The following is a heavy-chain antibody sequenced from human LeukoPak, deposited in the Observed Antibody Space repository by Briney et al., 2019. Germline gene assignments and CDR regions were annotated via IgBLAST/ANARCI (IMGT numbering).Heavy chain of an antibody. CDR2: ISYDGSNK. D-gene: IGHD2-2*01. J-gene: IGHJ4*02. CDR1: GFIFRSYP. Sequence: GGSLRLSCAASGFIFRSYPMHWVRQAPGKGLEGGAVISYDGSNKYYADSVKGRFTISRDNSNNTLYLQMNSLRAEDTAVYYCARGELGYCSSTSCYYMDYWGQGTLVTVSS. CDR3: ARGELGYCSSTSCYYMDY. V-gene: IGHV3-30*04.